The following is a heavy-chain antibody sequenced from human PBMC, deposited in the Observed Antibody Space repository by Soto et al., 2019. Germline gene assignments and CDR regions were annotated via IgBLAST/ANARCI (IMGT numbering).Heavy chain of an antibody. V-gene: IGHV3-11*01. Sequence: QVQLVESGGGLVKPGGSLRLSCAASGFTFSDYYMSWIRQAPGKGLEWVAYLSSSGSTIKYGDSVKGRFTISRDNAKNSLYLQMNSLRVEDTAIYYCGRDLATVTHRFDCWGQGTLVTVSS. D-gene: IGHD4-17*01. J-gene: IGHJ4*02. CDR2: LSSSGSTI. CDR3: GRDLATVTHRFDC. CDR1: GFTFSDYY.